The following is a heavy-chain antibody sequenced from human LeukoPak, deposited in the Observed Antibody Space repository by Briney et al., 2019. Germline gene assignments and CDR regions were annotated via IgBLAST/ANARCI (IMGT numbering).Heavy chain of an antibody. CDR3: ARAEPESDCTNGVCYTKYFQH. Sequence: PSETLSLTCTVSGGSISSGGYYWSWIRQPPGKGLEWIGYIYHSGSTYYNPSLKSRVTISVDRSKNQFSLKLSSVTAADTAVYYCARAEPESDCTNGVCYTKYFQHWGQGTLVTVSS. D-gene: IGHD2-8*01. V-gene: IGHV4-30-2*01. CDR1: GGSISSGGYY. J-gene: IGHJ1*01. CDR2: IYHSGST.